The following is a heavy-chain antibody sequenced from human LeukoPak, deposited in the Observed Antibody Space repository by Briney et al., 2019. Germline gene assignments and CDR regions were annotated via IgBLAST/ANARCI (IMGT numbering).Heavy chain of an antibody. J-gene: IGHJ4*02. CDR2: FDPEDGET. CDR1: GYTFTSYG. CDR3: ATDRYYYDSSGFDY. Sequence: ASVKVSCKASGYTFTSYGISWVRQAPGKGLEWMGGFDPEDGETIYAQKFQGRVTMTEDTSTDTAYMELSSLRSEDTAVYYCATDRYYYDSSGFDYWGQGTLVTVSS. D-gene: IGHD3-22*01. V-gene: IGHV1-24*01.